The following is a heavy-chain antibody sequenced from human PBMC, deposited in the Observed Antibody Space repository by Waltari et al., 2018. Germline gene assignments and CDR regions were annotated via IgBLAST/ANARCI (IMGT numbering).Heavy chain of an antibody. CDR1: GFTFSSYA. D-gene: IGHD7-27*01. CDR2: IYSGGST. V-gene: IGHV3-23*03. Sequence: EVQLLESGGGLVQPGGSLRLSCAASGFTFSSYAMSWVRQAPGTGLARVSVIYSGGSTYYAESVKCRLTISRDNSKNTWYLQMNSLRAEETAGYYCAKAERGTHFDYWGKGTLFTVSS. CDR3: AKAERGTHFDY. J-gene: IGHJ4*02.